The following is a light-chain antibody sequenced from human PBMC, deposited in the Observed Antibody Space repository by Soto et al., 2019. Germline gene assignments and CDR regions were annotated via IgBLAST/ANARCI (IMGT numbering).Light chain of an antibody. CDR2: DGS. Sequence: VLTQSPGTLSLSPGERATLSCRASQSVSSNHLAWYQQRPGQAHRLLIYDGSSRATGIPARFSGSGFGTDFTLTIASLEPEDFAVYYCQQRSNWPLTFGGGTKVDIK. V-gene: IGKV3-11*01. CDR3: QQRSNWPLT. CDR1: QSVSSN. J-gene: IGKJ4*01.